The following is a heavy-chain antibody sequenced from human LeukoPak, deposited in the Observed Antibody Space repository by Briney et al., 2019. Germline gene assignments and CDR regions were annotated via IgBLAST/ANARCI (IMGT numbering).Heavy chain of an antibody. CDR3: TRETDTAMNNFDY. V-gene: IGHV3-49*04. CDR1: GFTFGEYA. Sequence: PGGSLRLSCTASGFTFGEYAMSWVRQAPGKGLEWVGFIRSKAYGGTTEYAASVKGRFTISRDDSKSIAYLQMNSLKTEDTAVYYCTRETDTAMNNFDYRGQGTLVTVSS. CDR2: IRSKAYGGTT. D-gene: IGHD5-18*01. J-gene: IGHJ4*02.